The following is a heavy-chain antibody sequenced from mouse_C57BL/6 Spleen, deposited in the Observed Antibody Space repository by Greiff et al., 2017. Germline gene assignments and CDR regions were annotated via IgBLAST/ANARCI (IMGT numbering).Heavy chain of an antibody. CDR2: IYPGDGDT. Sequence: QVQLQQSGAELVKPGASVKISCKASGYAFSSYWLNWVKQRPGKGLEWIGQIYPGDGDTNYNGKFKGKATLTADKSSSTAYMQLSSQISDDSAVYFCARLAYSNYFYAMDYWGQGTSVTVSS. D-gene: IGHD2-5*01. CDR3: ARLAYSNYFYAMDY. V-gene: IGHV1-80*01. CDR1: GYAFSSYW. J-gene: IGHJ4*01.